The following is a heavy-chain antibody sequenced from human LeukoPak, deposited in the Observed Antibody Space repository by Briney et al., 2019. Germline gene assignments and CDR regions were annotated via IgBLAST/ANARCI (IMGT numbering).Heavy chain of an antibody. Sequence: PGGSLRLSCAASGFTFSSYAMTWVRQAPGKGLEWVSAISGSGGSTYYADSVKGRFTISRDNSKNTLYLQMNSLRAEDTAVYYCARDPLGELLFDYWGQGTLVTVSS. CDR2: ISGSGGST. CDR3: ARDPLGELLFDY. J-gene: IGHJ4*02. V-gene: IGHV3-23*01. CDR1: GFTFSSYA. D-gene: IGHD1-26*01.